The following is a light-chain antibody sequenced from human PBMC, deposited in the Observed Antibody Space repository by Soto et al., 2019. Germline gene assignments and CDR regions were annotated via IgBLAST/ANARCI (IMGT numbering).Light chain of an antibody. J-gene: IGKJ1*01. CDR3: QQYYISWS. Sequence: VLTQSPGTLSLSPGERATLSCRASQTLSSRHLAWYQQKPGQAPRLLIYGSSSRATDIPDRFSGSGSGTDFTLTISSLQPEDFATYSCQQYYISWSFGQGTKVDIK. CDR2: GSS. V-gene: IGKV3-20*01. CDR1: QTLSSRH.